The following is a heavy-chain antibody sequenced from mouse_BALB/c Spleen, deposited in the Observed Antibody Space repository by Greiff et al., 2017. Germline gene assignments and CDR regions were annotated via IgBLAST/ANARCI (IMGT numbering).Heavy chain of an antibody. V-gene: IGHV1S81*02. CDR2: INPSNGGT. CDR1: GYTFTSYY. Sequence: QLQQSGAELVKPGASVKLSCKASGYTFTSYYMYWVKQRPGQGLEWIGEINPSNGGTNFNEKFKSKATLTVDKSSSTAYMQLSSLTSEDSAVYYSTRSGGNYDYAMDYWGQGTSVTVSS. CDR3: TRSGGNYDYAMDY. J-gene: IGHJ4*01. D-gene: IGHD2-1*01.